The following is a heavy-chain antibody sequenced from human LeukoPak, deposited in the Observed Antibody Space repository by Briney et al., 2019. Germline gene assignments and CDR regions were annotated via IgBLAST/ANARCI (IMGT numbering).Heavy chain of an antibody. CDR1: GFTVSSNY. CDR3: ARDYYYDSSGYYYRHAFDI. D-gene: IGHD3-22*01. V-gene: IGHV3-53*01. J-gene: IGHJ3*02. Sequence: PGGSLRLSCAASGFTVSSNYMSWVRQAPGKGLEWVSVIYSGGSTYYADSVKGRFTISRGNSKNTLYLQMNSLRAEDTAVYYCARDYYYDSSGYYYRHAFDIWGQGTMVTVSS. CDR2: IYSGGST.